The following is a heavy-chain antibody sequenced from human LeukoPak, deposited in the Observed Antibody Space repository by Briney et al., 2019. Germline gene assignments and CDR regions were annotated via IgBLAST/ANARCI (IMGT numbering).Heavy chain of an antibody. CDR1: GFTFSSYS. CDR3: AKDVDDSSGLDI. J-gene: IGHJ3*02. CDR2: ISDSGSFI. D-gene: IGHD3-22*01. V-gene: IGHV3-21*04. Sequence: PGGSLRLSCAASGFTFSSYSMNWVRQAPGKGLEWVSSISDSGSFIYYADSMKGRFTISRDNAKNSLYLQMNSLRAEDMALYYCAKDVDDSSGLDIWGQGTMVTVSS.